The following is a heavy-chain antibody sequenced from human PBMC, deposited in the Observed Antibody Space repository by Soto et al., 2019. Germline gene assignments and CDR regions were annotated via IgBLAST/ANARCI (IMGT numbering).Heavy chain of an antibody. D-gene: IGHD2-8*01. CDR2: INAGNGNT. CDR3: ARDRGYCTNGVCYTSYYFDY. CDR1: GYTFTSYA. Sequence: GASVKVSCKASGYTFTSYAMHWVRQAPGQRLEWMGWINAGNGNTKYSQKFQGRVTITRDTSASTAYMEMSSLRSEDTAVYYFARDRGYCTNGVCYTSYYFDYWGQGTLVTVSS. V-gene: IGHV1-3*01. J-gene: IGHJ4*02.